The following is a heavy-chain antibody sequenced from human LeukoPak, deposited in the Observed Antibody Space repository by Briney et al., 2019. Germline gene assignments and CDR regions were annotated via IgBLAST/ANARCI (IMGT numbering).Heavy chain of an antibody. J-gene: IGHJ4*02. CDR2: ISCSGST. Sequence: SDTLSLPCTVSGGSIRSHYWSWIRRPPEKGLEGIGYISCSGSTNYSPSLSSRVTISLDTSKNQFSLNLSSVAAADTAVYYCARDSGYGFDYWGQGTLVTVSS. V-gene: IGHV4-59*11. D-gene: IGHD5-12*01. CDR1: GGSIRSHY. CDR3: ARDSGYGFDY.